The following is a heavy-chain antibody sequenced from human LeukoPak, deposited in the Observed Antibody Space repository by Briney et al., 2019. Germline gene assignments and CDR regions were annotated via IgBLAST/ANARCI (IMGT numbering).Heavy chain of an antibody. Sequence: SETLSLTCTVSGGSLSSYYWSWIRQPPGKGLEWIGYIYYSGSTNYNPSLKSRVTISVDTSKNQFSLKLSSVTAADTAVYYCARDASGYDDAFDIWGQGTMVTVSS. CDR1: GGSLSSYY. D-gene: IGHD3-22*01. CDR3: ARDASGYDDAFDI. V-gene: IGHV4-59*01. CDR2: IYYSGST. J-gene: IGHJ3*02.